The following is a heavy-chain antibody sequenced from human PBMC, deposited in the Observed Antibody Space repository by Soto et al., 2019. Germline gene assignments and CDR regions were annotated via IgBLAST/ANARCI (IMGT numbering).Heavy chain of an antibody. J-gene: IGHJ4*02. CDR1: GGSITSSY. Sequence: QVQLQESGPGLVKPSETLSLTCTVSGGSITSSYWIWIRQSPGKGLEWIGYIYYSESTISNPSLKSRVTLSVDTSKNQLSLKLTSVTAADTAKYYCANHLCGDGSWDNWGQGTLVTVSS. CDR2: IYYSEST. D-gene: IGHD2-21*01. V-gene: IGHV4-59*01. CDR3: ANHLCGDGSWDN.